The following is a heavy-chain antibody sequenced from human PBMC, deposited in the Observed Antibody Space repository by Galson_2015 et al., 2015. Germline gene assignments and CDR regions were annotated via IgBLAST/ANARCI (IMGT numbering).Heavy chain of an antibody. V-gene: IGHV3-11*06. Sequence: SLRLSCAASGFIFSDYYMTWFRQAPGKGLECISYISGTSSDRKYADSVRGRFTISRGNAKNSLYLHMNSLRVEDTAVYYCARPTRLPDSWGRGTLVTVSS. CDR2: ISGTSSDR. CDR1: GFIFSDYY. J-gene: IGHJ5*01. D-gene: IGHD5-12*01. CDR3: ARPTRLPDS.